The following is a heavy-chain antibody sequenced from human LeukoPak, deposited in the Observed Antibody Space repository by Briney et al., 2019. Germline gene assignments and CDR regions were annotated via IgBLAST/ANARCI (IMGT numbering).Heavy chain of an antibody. CDR3: ANEHGTCDI. CDR1: GFNFSSYR. J-gene: IGHJ3*02. V-gene: IGHV3-30*02. Sequence: GGALPLSCAGSGFNFSSYRMHWIRQAPSKGLEWVAFIRYDGSDKYYEDSLKGRFTVSRDNYKKPLYLQMNSLPDKEPAVYVCANEHGTCDIWGQGTMVSVSS. CDR2: IRYDGSDK.